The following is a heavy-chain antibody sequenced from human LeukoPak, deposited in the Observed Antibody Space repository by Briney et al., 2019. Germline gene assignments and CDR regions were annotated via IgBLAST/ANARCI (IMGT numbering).Heavy chain of an antibody. CDR3: ARESLWFGELSYWFDP. V-gene: IGHV4-59*01. D-gene: IGHD3-10*01. J-gene: IGHJ5*02. CDR2: IYYSGST. CDR1: GCSISSYY. Sequence: SETLSLTCPDSGCSISSYYWSWIRQPPGKGLEWIGYIYYSGSTNYNPSLKSRVTISVDTSKNQFSLKLSSVTAADTAVYYCARESLWFGELSYWFDPWGQGTLVTVSS.